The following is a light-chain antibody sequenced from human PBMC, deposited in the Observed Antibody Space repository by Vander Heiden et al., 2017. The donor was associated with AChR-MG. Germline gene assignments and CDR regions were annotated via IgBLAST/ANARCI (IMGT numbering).Light chain of an antibody. J-gene: IGKJ4*01. Sequence: IQTTQAPSNLSASIGDRVTITCRASQSISSWLAWYQQKPGKAPQLLIYDASSLESGVPSRFSGIGSGTELTLTISILQPHDFATYYCQHKNSYPLSFGGGTKVEIK. CDR1: QSISSW. CDR3: QHKNSYPLS. V-gene: IGKV1-5*01. CDR2: DAS.